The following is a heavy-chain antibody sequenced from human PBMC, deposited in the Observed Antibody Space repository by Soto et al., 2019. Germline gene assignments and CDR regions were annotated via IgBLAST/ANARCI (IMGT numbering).Heavy chain of an antibody. V-gene: IGHV4-31*03. Sequence: QLQLQESGPGLVKPSQTLSLTCTVSGGSISSGGYYWSWIRQHPGKGLEWIGYIYYSGSTYYNPSLTSRGTISVDTAKKQYPLQPSSVAAADTAVYYCARERAGHPPNYDYYGMDGWGQGSTVTVSS. CDR1: GGSISSGGYY. CDR2: IYYSGST. J-gene: IGHJ6*02. CDR3: ARERAGHPPNYDYYGMDG. D-gene: IGHD6-19*01.